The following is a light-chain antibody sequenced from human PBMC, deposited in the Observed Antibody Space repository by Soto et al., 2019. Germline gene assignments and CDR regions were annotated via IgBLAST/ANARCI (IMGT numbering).Light chain of an antibody. Sequence: DLQMTQSPSTLSASVGDRVTITCRASQTINTWVAWHQQKPGKAPKLLIFHASTLESGVPSRFSGSGSGTEFTLTITSLQPDDFATYYCQQYDSYSRTFGQGTKVEIK. CDR1: QTINTW. J-gene: IGKJ1*01. CDR2: HAS. CDR3: QQYDSYSRT. V-gene: IGKV1-5*01.